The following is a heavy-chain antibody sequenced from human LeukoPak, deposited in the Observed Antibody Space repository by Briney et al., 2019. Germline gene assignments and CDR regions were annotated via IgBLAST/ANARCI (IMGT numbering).Heavy chain of an antibody. Sequence: SETLSLTCTVSGGSISSSSYYWSWIRRPPGKGLEWIGYIYYSGSTYYNPSLKSRVTISVDTSKNQFSLKLSSVTAADTAVYYCARASPGYCSSTSCYEDYYYYGMDVWGQGTTVTVSS. V-gene: IGHV4-30-4*01. J-gene: IGHJ6*02. CDR2: IYYSGST. CDR1: GGSISSSSYY. D-gene: IGHD2-2*01. CDR3: ARASPGYCSSTSCYEDYYYYGMDV.